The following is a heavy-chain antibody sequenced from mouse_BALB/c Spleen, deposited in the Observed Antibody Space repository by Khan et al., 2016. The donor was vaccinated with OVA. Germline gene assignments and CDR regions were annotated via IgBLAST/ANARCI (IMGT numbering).Heavy chain of an antibody. D-gene: IGHD2-3*01. V-gene: IGHV1S137*01. CDR3: ARPAYDGYYDY. Sequence: QVQLQQSGPELVRPGVSVKISCKGSGYTFTDYAMYWVKQSRAKSLEWIGLISTYSGSTNYNQKFKGKATMTVDKSSSTAYMELARLTSEDSAIYYWARPAYDGYYDYWGQGTTLTVSS. CDR2: ISTYSGST. CDR1: GYTFTDYA. J-gene: IGHJ2*01.